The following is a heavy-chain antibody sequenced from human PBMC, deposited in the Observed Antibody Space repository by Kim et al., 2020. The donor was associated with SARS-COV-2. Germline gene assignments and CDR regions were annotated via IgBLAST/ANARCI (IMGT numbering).Heavy chain of an antibody. CDR2: IWYDGSNK. CDR3: AREGCSGGSCRGKLYYGIDV. V-gene: IGHV3-33*01. CDR1: GFTFSRYG. Sequence: GGSLRLSCAASGFTFSRYGMHWVRQAPGKGLEGVAVIWYDGSNKYYADSVKGRFTISRDNSKNTLYLQMNSLRAEDTAVYYCAREGCSGGSCRGKLYYGIDVWGQGTTVTVSS. J-gene: IGHJ6*02. D-gene: IGHD2-15*01.